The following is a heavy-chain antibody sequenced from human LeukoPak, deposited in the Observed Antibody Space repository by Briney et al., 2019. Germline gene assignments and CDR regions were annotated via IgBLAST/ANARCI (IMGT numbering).Heavy chain of an antibody. CDR1: GFPFNNFW. Sequence: GGSLRLSCAASGFPFNNFWMHWVRQAPGKGLVWVSDMNEYSTTIRYADSVKGRFTISRDNAKSILYLQMNNLRAEDTAMYFCARGGVNPVDHWGQGTLVTVSS. V-gene: IGHV3-74*01. D-gene: IGHD1-14*01. J-gene: IGHJ4*02. CDR2: MNEYSTTI. CDR3: ARGGVNPVDH.